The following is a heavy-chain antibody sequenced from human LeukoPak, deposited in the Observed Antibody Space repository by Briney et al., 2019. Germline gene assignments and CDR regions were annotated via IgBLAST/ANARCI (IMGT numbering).Heavy chain of an antibody. CDR1: GGSISSYY. V-gene: IGHV4-59*01. CDR3: ARGGVANDP. CDR2: IYYSGST. J-gene: IGHJ5*02. D-gene: IGHD2-15*01. Sequence: TSETLSLTCTVSGGSISSYYWSWIRQPPGKGLEWIGYIYYSGSTNYNPSLKSRVTISVDTSKNQFSLKLSSVTAADTAVYYCARGGVANDPWAREPWSPSPQ.